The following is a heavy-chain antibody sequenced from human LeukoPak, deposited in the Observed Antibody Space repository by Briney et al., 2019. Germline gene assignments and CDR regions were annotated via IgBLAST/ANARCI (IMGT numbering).Heavy chain of an antibody. Sequence: GASVKVSCKASEYTFIGYYMRWVRQAHGQGPEWMGWINPNGGATNYAQKFQGRVTVTRDTSISTAYMELSRLRSDDTAVYYCARVRLNAFDIWGQGTMVIVSS. V-gene: IGHV1-2*02. J-gene: IGHJ3*02. CDR2: INPNGGAT. CDR3: ARVRLNAFDI. CDR1: EYTFIGYY. D-gene: IGHD3-16*01.